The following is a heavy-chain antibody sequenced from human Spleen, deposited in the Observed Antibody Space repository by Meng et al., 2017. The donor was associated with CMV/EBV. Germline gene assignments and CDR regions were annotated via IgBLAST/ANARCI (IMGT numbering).Heavy chain of an antibody. D-gene: IGHD1-7*01. Sequence: FGGSLSSGGYYWSWIRQHPGKGLEWIGYIYYSGSTYYNPSLKSRVTISLDTSKNQFSLKLSSVTAADTAVYYCARDRRELPLTFDYWGQGTLVTVSS. CDR2: IYYSGST. V-gene: IGHV4-31*02. CDR3: ARDRRELPLTFDY. J-gene: IGHJ4*02. CDR1: GGSLSSGGYY.